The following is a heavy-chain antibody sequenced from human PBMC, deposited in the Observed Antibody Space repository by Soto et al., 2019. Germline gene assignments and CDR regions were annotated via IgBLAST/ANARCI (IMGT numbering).Heavy chain of an antibody. CDR3: AIRIIAGVPEY. D-gene: IGHD3-3*01. CDR2: LYYGRSA. Sequence: QVQLQESGPGLVKPSETLSLTCAVSGDSISSYYCMWIRQPPGKGLESIGYLYYGRSANYNPSLQRRGTLAVDTSTNQCSLTLSSVSAADTAVHYCAIRIIAGVPEYWGRGTLVTVSS. V-gene: IGHV4-59*01. J-gene: IGHJ4*02. CDR1: GDSISSYY.